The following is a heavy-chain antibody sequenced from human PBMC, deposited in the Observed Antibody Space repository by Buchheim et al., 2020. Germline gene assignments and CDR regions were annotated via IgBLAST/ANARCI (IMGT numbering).Heavy chain of an antibody. CDR2: ITSSSSTI. CDR1: GFTFSSYN. J-gene: IGHJ6*03. CDR3: ARSTSAYYMDI. Sequence: EVQLVESGGGLVQPGGSLRLSCAASGFTFSSYNMNWVRQAPGKGLEWVSYITSSSSTIYYADSVKGRFTISRDNAKNSLYLSLDSLRDEDTAVDYCARSTSAYYMDIWGKGTT. D-gene: IGHD2-2*01. V-gene: IGHV3-48*02.